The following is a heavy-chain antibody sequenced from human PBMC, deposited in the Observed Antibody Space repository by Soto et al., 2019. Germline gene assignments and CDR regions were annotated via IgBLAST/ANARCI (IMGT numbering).Heavy chain of an antibody. Sequence: ASVKVSCKASGYTFTRYGITWVRQAPGQGLEWMGRISTYNGNTNYAQKLQGRVTISRDNSKNTLYLQMNSLRAEDTAVYYCARPYSSSWRHDAFDIWGQGTMVTVSS. CDR2: ISTYNGNT. CDR3: ARPYSSSWRHDAFDI. D-gene: IGHD6-13*01. J-gene: IGHJ3*02. CDR1: GYTFTRYG. V-gene: IGHV1-18*01.